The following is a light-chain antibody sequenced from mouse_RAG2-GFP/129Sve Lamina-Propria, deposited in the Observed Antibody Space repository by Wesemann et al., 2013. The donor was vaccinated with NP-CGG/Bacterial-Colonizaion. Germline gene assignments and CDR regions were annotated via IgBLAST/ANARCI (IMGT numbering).Light chain of an antibody. V-gene: IGKV6-23*01. CDR2: SAS. Sequence: DIVMTQSHKFMSTSVGDRVSITCKASQDVGTAVAWYQQKPGQSPKLLIYSASNRYTGVPDRFTGSGSACEDFTLTISNVQSEDLADYFCQQYSSYPYTFGGGTKLEIK. J-gene: IGKJ2*01. CDR3: QQYSSYPYT. CDR1: QDVGTA.